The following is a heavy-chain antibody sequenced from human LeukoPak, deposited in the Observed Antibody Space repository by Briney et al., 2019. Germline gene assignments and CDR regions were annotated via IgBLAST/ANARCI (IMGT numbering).Heavy chain of an antibody. V-gene: IGHV4-59*08. CDR3: ARLRRVFSSGYSYFDY. D-gene: IGHD6-19*01. CDR2: IYYSGST. CDR1: GGSISSYY. Sequence: SETLSLTCTVSGGSISSYYWSWIRQPPGKGLEWIGYIYYSGSTNYNPSLKSRVTISVDTSKNQFSLKLSSVTAADTAVYYCARLRRVFSSGYSYFDYWGQGTLVTVSS. J-gene: IGHJ4*02.